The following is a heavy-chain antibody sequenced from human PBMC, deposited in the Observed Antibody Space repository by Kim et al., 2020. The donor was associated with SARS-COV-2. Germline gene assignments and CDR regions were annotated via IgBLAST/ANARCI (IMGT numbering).Heavy chain of an antibody. CDR3: TTAIRVWLGLNDY. J-gene: IGHJ4*02. CDR2: IKSKTDGGTT. V-gene: IGHV3-15*01. CDR1: GFTFSNAW. Sequence: GGSLRLSCAASGFTFSNAWMSWVRQAPGKGLEWVGRIKSKTDGGTTDYAAPVKGRFTISRDDSKNTLYLQMNSLKTEDTAVYYCTTAIRVWLGLNDYWGQGTLVTVSS. D-gene: IGHD6-19*01.